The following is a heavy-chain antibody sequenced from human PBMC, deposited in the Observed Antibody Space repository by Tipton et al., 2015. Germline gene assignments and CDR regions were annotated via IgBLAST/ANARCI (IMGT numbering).Heavy chain of an antibody. D-gene: IGHD3-22*01. CDR3: ARGGGDYYDSSGYYQP. CDR1: GGSVSSGSHY. J-gene: IGHJ5*02. V-gene: IGHV4-61*01. CDR2: IYSSGST. Sequence: TLSLTCTVSGGSVSSGSHYWSWIRQPPGKGLEWIANIYSSGSTNYNPSLKSRVTISVDTSKNQFSLKLSSVTAADTAVYYCARGGGDYYDSSGYYQPWGQGTLVTVSS.